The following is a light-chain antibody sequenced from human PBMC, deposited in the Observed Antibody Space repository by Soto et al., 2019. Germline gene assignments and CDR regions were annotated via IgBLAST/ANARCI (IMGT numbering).Light chain of an antibody. V-gene: IGKV1-39*01. CDR2: TSG. Sequence: IHMTQSPSSLSASVGDRVTITCRASQRITTYLNWYQQKPGEAPKLLISTSGTLQRGVTSRFTGSGSGTDFTLTSTGPQPADFATYFCQQTYNTPYTFGQGTKLEIK. CDR1: QRITTY. J-gene: IGKJ2*01. CDR3: QQTYNTPYT.